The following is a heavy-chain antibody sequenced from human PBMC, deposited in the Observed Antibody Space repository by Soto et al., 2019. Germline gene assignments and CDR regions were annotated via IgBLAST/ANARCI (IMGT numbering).Heavy chain of an antibody. CDR2: IGTAGDT. Sequence: PGGSLRLSCAASGFTFSSYDMHWVRQATGKGLEWVSAIGTAGDTYYPGSVKGRFTISRENAKNSLYLQMNSLRAGDTAVYYCGREIAVAGYYYMDVWGKGTTVTVSS. CDR3: GREIAVAGYYYMDV. V-gene: IGHV3-13*01. CDR1: GFTFSSYD. D-gene: IGHD6-19*01. J-gene: IGHJ6*03.